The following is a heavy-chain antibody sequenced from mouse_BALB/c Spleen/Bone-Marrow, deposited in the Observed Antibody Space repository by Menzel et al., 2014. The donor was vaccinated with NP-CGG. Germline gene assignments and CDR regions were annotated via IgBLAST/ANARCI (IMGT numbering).Heavy chain of an antibody. CDR2: IDPANGNT. CDR1: GFNIKDTY. V-gene: IGHV14-3*02. D-gene: IGHD2-1*01. J-gene: IGHJ3*01. Sequence: EVQLVESGAELVKPGASVKLSCTASGFNIKDTYMHWVKQRPEQGLEWIGRIDPANGNTKYDPKFQGKATITADTSSNTAYLQLSSLTSEDTAVYYCARNGNYGAWFAYWGQGTLVTASA. CDR3: ARNGNYGAWFAY.